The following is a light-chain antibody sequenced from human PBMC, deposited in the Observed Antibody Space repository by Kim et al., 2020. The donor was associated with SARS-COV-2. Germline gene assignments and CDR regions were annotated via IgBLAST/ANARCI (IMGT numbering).Light chain of an antibody. V-gene: IGLV2-18*02. CDR3: SSYTSSSTLV. J-gene: IGLJ3*02. Sequence: QSALTQPPSVSGSPGQSVTISCTGTSSDVGSYNRVSWYQQPPGTAPKLMIYEVSNRPSGVPDPFSGSKSGNTASLTISGLQAEDEADYYCSSYTSSSTLVFGGGTQLTVL. CDR1: SSDVGSYNR. CDR2: EVS.